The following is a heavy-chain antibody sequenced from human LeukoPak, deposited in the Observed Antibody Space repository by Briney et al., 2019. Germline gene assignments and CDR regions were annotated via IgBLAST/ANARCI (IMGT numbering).Heavy chain of an antibody. CDR1: GYTFTSYD. D-gene: IGHD6-13*01. CDR3: ARTKSSRWYWDAFDI. CDR2: MNPNSGNT. Sequence: ASVKVSCTASGYTFTSYDINWVRQATGQGLEWMGWMNPNSGNTGYAQKFQDRVTITRNTSISTAYMDLSSLRSEDTAVYYCARTKSSRWYWDAFDIWGQGTMVTVSS. J-gene: IGHJ3*02. V-gene: IGHV1-8*03.